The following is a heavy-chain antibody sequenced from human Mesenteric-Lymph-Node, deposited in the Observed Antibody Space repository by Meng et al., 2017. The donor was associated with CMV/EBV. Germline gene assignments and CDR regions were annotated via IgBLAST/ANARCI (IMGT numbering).Heavy chain of an antibody. CDR1: GGSFSGYY. J-gene: IGHJ3*02. Sequence: SETLSLTCAVYGGSFSGYYWSWIRQPPGKGLEWIGEINHSGSTNYNPSLKSRVTISVDTSTNQFSLKLSSVTAADTAVYYCARVTGSMIWGVRDAFDIWGQGTMVTVSS. CDR2: INHSGST. V-gene: IGHV4-34*01. CDR3: ARVTGSMIWGVRDAFDI. D-gene: IGHD3-22*01.